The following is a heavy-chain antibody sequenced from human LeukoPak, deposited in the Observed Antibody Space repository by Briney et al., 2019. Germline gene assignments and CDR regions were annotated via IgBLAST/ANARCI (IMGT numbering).Heavy chain of an antibody. D-gene: IGHD3-16*01. CDR1: GFTFGTHT. Sequence: GGSLSLSCTTSGFTFGTHTMHWFRQAPGKGLQWIGFIRSSGTTQYAAPVKGRFTISRDDSKSIAYLQMNSLKTEDKAVYCTRDRFYVWFDPWGQGTLVTVSS. J-gene: IGHJ5*02. CDR2: IRSSGTT. V-gene: IGHV3-49*03. CDR3: TRDRFYVWFDP.